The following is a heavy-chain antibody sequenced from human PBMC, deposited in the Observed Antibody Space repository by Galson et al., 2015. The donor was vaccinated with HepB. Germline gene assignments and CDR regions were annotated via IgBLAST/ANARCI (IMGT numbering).Heavy chain of an antibody. CDR3: ARASSP. CDR1: GFTFGSFD. Sequence: SLRLSCAASGFTFGSFDMNWVRQAPGKGLEWVSSISRSGSSIYYADSLKGRFTISRDNAKNSLYLQMNSLRVEDTAVYYCARASSPWGQGTLVTVSS. D-gene: IGHD6-13*01. V-gene: IGHV3-21*01. CDR2: ISRSGSSI. J-gene: IGHJ5*02.